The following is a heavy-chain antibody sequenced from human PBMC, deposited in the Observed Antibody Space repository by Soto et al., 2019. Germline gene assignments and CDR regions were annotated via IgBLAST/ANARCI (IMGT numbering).Heavy chain of an antibody. CDR2: IYRDGRT. CDR1: GVSISSGNW. J-gene: IGHJ4*02. CDR3: LRLIYDRRLNYLYFDY. D-gene: IGHD5-12*01. Sequence: QVQLQESGPGLVKPSGTVSLTCDVSGVSISSGNWWCWVRQPPGKRLEWLGEIYRDGRTTYNPSLRGRATISVDTYKNWFSLRVSSAPPADTAVYYCLRLIYDRRLNYLYFDYWGRGALVTVSS. V-gene: IGHV4-4*02.